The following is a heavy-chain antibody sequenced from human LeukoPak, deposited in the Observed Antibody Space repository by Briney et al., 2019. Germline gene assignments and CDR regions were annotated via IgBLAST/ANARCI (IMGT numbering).Heavy chain of an antibody. J-gene: IGHJ3*02. CDR3: IKDLRLDLHLDTFYI. CDR1: RFKLYDFA. V-gene: IGHV3-9*01. D-gene: IGHD1-1*01. Sequence: PVGCLRLSSAPSRFKLYDFATHTVWLTPRESLQWVSSISWDSGSSVYAESVKGRFTISRDNAKNSLYLQMNSLTPEDTALYYCIKDLRLDLHLDTFYIWGQGTMV. CDR2: ISWDSGSS.